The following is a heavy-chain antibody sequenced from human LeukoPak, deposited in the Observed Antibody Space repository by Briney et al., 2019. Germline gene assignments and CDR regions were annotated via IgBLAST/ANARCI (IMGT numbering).Heavy chain of an antibody. CDR2: ISSSSSYI. V-gene: IGHV3-21*01. D-gene: IGHD6-13*01. Sequence: PGGSLRLSCAASGFTFSSYSMNWVRQAPGKGLEWVSSISSSSSYIYYADSVKGRFTISRDNAKNSLYLQMNSLRAEYTAVYYCARDTRTGYSSSWYGGGFDYWGQGTLVTVSS. CDR1: GFTFSSYS. CDR3: ARDTRTGYSSSWYGGGFDY. J-gene: IGHJ4*02.